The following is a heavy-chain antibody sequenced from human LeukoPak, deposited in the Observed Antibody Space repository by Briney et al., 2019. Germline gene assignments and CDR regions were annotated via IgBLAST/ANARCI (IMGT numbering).Heavy chain of an antibody. CDR3: ARFAGSDYSGSYLFDY. J-gene: IGHJ4*02. V-gene: IGHV1-46*01. Sequence: GASVKVSCKASGYTFTSYYMHWVRQAPGQGLEWMGIINPSGGSTSYAQKFQGRVTMTRDTSTSTVYMELSSLRSEDTAVYYCARFAGSDYSGSYLFDYWGQGTLVTVSS. CDR1: GYTFTSYY. D-gene: IGHD1-26*01. CDR2: INPSGGST.